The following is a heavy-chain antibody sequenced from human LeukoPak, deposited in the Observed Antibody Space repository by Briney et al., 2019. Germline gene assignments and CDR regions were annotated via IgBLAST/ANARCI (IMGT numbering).Heavy chain of an antibody. CDR3: ARAPITIFGVVMFSFDY. CDR2: INPSGGST. Sequence: GASVKVSCKASGYTFTSYYMHWVRQAPGQGLEWMGIINPSGGSTSYAQKFQGRVTMTRDTSTSTVYMELSSLRSEDTAVYYCARAPITIFGVVMFSFDYWGQGTLVTVSS. D-gene: IGHD3-3*01. J-gene: IGHJ4*02. V-gene: IGHV1-46*01. CDR1: GYTFTSYY.